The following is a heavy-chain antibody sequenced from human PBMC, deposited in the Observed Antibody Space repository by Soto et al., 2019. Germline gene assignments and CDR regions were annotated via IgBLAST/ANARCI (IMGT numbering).Heavy chain of an antibody. J-gene: IGHJ3*02. V-gene: IGHV4-30-4*01. D-gene: IGHD4-17*01. CDR1: GASISSGDYY. Sequence: SETLSLNCTFSGASISSGDYYWSGFRQPSWKGLEWIGYIYYSGSTYYNPSLKSRVTISVDTSKNQFSLKLSSVTAADTAVYYCAKDPNGDYIGAFDMWGQGTMVT. CDR2: IYYSGST. CDR3: AKDPNGDYIGAFDM.